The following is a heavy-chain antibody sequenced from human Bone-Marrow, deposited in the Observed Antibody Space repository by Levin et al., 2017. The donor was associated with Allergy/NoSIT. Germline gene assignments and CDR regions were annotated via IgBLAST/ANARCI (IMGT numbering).Heavy chain of an antibody. CDR1: GFTFSSYA. CDR2: ISSNGGST. J-gene: IGHJ4*02. CDR3: VKGAPWDYGDYGFDY. V-gene: IGHV3-64D*06. Sequence: PGGSLRLSCSASGFTFSSYAMHWVRQAPGKGLEYVSAISSNGGSTYYADSVKGRFTISRDNSKNTLYLQMSSLRAEDTAVYYCVKGAPWDYGDYGFDYWGQGTLVTVSS. D-gene: IGHD4-17*01.